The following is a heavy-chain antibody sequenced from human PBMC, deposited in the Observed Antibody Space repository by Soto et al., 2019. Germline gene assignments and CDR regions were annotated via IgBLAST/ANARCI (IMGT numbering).Heavy chain of an antibody. CDR2: IWYDGSNK. D-gene: IGHD3-3*01. V-gene: IGHV3-33*01. J-gene: IGHJ4*02. CDR1: GFTFSSYG. CDR3: ARGTDTIFGVVIPIDY. Sequence: QVQLVESGGGVVQPGRSLRLSCAASGFTFSSYGMHWVRQAPGKGLEWVAVIWYDGSNKYYADSVKGRFTISRDNSKNTLYLQMNSLRAEDTAVYYCARGTDTIFGVVIPIDYWGQGTLVTASS.